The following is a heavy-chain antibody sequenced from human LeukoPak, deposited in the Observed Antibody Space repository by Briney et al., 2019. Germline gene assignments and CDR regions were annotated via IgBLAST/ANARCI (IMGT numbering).Heavy chain of an antibody. J-gene: IGHJ6*03. CDR2: INPNSGGT. V-gene: IGHV1-2*02. CDR1: GYTFTGYY. Sequence: ASVKVSCKASGYTFTGYYMHWVRQAPGQGLEWMGWINPNSGGTNYAQKFQGRVTMTRDTSISTAYMELSRLRSDDTAVYYCARAPVGYCTNSVCYRGYYYYYMDVWGKGTTVTVSS. D-gene: IGHD2-8*01. CDR3: ARAPVGYCTNSVCYRGYYYYYMDV.